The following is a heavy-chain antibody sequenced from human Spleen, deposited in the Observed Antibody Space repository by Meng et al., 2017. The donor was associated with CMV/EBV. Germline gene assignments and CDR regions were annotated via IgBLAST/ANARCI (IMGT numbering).Heavy chain of an antibody. CDR1: GGSFSGYY. D-gene: IGHD3-10*01. CDR3: ARRGTPSGRTAPNWFDP. Sequence: YGGSFSGYYLSWIRQPPGKGLEWVGEINHSGSTNYNPSLKSRVTISVDTSKNQFSLKLSSVTAADTAVYYCARRGTPSGRTAPNWFDPWGQGTLVTVSS. J-gene: IGHJ5*02. CDR2: INHSGST. V-gene: IGHV4-34*01.